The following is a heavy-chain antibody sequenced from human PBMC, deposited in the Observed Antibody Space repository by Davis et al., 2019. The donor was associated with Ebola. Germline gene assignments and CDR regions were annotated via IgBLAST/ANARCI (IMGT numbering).Heavy chain of an antibody. CDR1: GGSIDYF. CDR2: MFYNGDT. CDR3: VKDDVTAGRFNY. Sequence: SETLSLTCAVYGGSIDYFWTWIRQTPGKGLEWVGCMFYNGDTKYNPALESRVTISVDTSKNQFSLRLSSVTAADTAMYYCVKDDVTAGRFNYWGQGSLVTVSS. J-gene: IGHJ4*02. D-gene: IGHD1-20*01. V-gene: IGHV4-59*08.